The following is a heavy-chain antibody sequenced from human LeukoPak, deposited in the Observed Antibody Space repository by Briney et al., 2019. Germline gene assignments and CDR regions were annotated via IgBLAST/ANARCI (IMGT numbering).Heavy chain of an antibody. CDR1: GGSISSSNYY. CDR2: IYYSGST. D-gene: IGHD6-25*01. J-gene: IGHJ4*02. Sequence: SETLSLTCTVSGGSISSSNYYWGWIRQPPGKGLEWIGSIYYSGSTYYSPSLKSRVTISVDTSKNQFSLKLSSVTAADTAVYYCARGAVPSLFDYWGQGTLVTVSS. V-gene: IGHV4-39*07. CDR3: ARGAVPSLFDY.